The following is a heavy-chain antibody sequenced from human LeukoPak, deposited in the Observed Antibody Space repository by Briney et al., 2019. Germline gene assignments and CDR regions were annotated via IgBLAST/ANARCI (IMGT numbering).Heavy chain of an antibody. CDR2: INNNGDNT. CDR1: GFTFSSYG. CDR3: AARTVTASFDY. Sequence: GRSLRLSCAASGFTFSSYGMHWVRQAPGKGLEWVSGINNNGDNTHYADSVKGRFTISRDNSKHTLFLQMNSLRAEDTAVYYCAARTVTASFDYWGQGTLVSVSS. D-gene: IGHD2-21*02. J-gene: IGHJ4*02. V-gene: IGHV3-23*01.